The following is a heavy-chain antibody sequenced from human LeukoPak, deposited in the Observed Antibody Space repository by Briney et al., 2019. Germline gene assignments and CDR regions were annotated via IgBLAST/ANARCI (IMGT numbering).Heavy chain of an antibody. Sequence: ASVKVSCETSGYTFSDFGMSWVRQAPGQGLEWMGWISAYNSDTNYAHNLQGRVTMTTDTSTSTAYMELRSLRSDDTAVYYCARGRPSDYWGQGTLVTVSS. V-gene: IGHV1-18*01. CDR2: ISAYNSDT. CDR3: ARGRPSDY. J-gene: IGHJ4*02. CDR1: GYTFSDFG.